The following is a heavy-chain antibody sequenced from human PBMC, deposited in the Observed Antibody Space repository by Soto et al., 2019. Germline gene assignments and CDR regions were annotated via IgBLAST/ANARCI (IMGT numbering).Heavy chain of an antibody. J-gene: IGHJ6*02. D-gene: IGHD2-21*02. CDR1: GGAFRNHS. CDR2: IIPMFPTA. Sequence: GASVKVSCKASGGAFRNHSISWVLQAPGQGLEWVGGIIPMFPTADYAQRFQGRVTITADDSTTTVYMELSGLRSEDTAMYYCARDDATYCGGDCYRYFYYGMDVWGQGTTVTVSS. CDR3: ARDDATYCGGDCYRYFYYGMDV. V-gene: IGHV1-69*13.